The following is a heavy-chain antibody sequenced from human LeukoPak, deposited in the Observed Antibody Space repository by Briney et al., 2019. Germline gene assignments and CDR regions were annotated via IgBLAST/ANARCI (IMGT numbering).Heavy chain of an antibody. J-gene: IGHJ4*02. V-gene: IGHV3-7*03. CDR2: IKQDGSEK. CDR1: GFTFSSYW. CDR3: AKADGIAVAGTDNDY. Sequence: GGSLRLSCAASGFTFSSYWMSWVRQAPGKGLEWVANIKQDGSEKYYVDSVKGRFTISRDNAKNTLYLQMNSLRAEDTAVYYCAKADGIAVAGTDNDYWGQGTLVTVSS. D-gene: IGHD6-19*01.